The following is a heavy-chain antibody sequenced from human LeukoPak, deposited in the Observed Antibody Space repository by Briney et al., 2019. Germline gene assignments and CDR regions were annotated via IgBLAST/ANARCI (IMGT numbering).Heavy chain of an antibody. CDR3: AKGYCSSTSCSHYYYYYYMDV. D-gene: IGHD2-2*01. Sequence: PGGSLRLSCAASGFTFSSYAMSWVRQAPGKGLEWVSAISGSGRSTYYADSVKGRFTISRDNSKNTLYLQMNSLRAEDTAVYYCAKGYCSSTSCSHYYYYYYMDVWGKGTTVTVSS. CDR1: GFTFSSYA. V-gene: IGHV3-23*01. CDR2: ISGSGRST. J-gene: IGHJ6*03.